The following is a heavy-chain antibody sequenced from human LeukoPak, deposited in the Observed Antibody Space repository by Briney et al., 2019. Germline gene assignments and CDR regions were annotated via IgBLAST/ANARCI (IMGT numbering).Heavy chain of an antibody. CDR3: ATAHCGGDCYSSALDY. Sequence: GASVKVSCKASGYTFTSYYMHWVRQAPGQGLEWMGIINPSGGSTSYAQKFQGRVTMTRDTSTSSVYMELSSLRSEDTAVYYCATAHCGGDCYSSALDYWGQGTLVTVSS. D-gene: IGHD2-21*02. CDR1: GYTFTSYY. J-gene: IGHJ4*02. CDR2: INPSGGST. V-gene: IGHV1-46*01.